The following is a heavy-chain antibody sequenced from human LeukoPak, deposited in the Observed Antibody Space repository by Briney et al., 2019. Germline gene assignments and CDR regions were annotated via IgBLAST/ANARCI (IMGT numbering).Heavy chain of an antibody. D-gene: IGHD3-22*01. CDR3: ARSSYDSSGYYGDFDY. CDR2: INPSGGST. Sequence: VASVNVSCKASGYTFTSYYMHWVRQAPGQGLEWMGIINPSGGSTSYAQKFQGRVTMTRDTSTSTVYMELSSLRSEDTAVYYCARSSYDSSGYYGDFDYWGQGTLVTVSS. J-gene: IGHJ4*02. V-gene: IGHV1-46*01. CDR1: GYTFTSYY.